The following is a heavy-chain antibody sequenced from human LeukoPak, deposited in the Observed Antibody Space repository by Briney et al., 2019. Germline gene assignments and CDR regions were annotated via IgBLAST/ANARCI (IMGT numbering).Heavy chain of an antibody. V-gene: IGHV4-4*07. CDR3: ARLGSFSDVDFGVAPANPFDY. CDR1: GGSISSYY. J-gene: IGHJ4*02. Sequence: PSETLSLTCTVSGGSISSYYWSWIRQPAGKGLEWIGRIYTSGSTNYNPSLKSRVTMSVDTSKNQFSLKLSSVTAADTAVYYCARLGSFSDVDFGVAPANPFDYWGQGTLVTVSS. D-gene: IGHD3-3*01. CDR2: IYTSGST.